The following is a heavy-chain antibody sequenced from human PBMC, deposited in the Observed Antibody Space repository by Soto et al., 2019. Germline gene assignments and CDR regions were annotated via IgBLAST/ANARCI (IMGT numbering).Heavy chain of an antibody. V-gene: IGHV4-59*01. CDR2: ISYSGST. J-gene: IGHJ6*02. CDR3: ARGTRATQYYNYFYGVDV. Sequence: SETLSLTCSVSGGSISPYFWTWVRQAPGKGLEWIGYISYSGSTNYNPSLKSRLTILLITSKKHFSLKLSSVTAADTAVYYCARGTRATQYYNYFYGVDVSGQGTTVTVSS. CDR1: GGSISPYF.